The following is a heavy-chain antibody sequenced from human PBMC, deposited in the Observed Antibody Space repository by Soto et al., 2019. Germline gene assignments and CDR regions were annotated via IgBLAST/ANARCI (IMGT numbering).Heavy chain of an antibody. Sequence: QLQLQESGPGLVKPSETLSLTCTVSGGSISSSSYYWGWIRQPPGKGLEWIGSIYYSGSTYYNPSLKSRVTISVDTSKNQFSLKLSSVTAADTAVYYCARSKFGVGGDFDYWGQGTLVTVSS. V-gene: IGHV4-39*01. D-gene: IGHD6-19*01. J-gene: IGHJ4*02. CDR3: ARSKFGVGGDFDY. CDR2: IYYSGST. CDR1: GGSISSSSYY.